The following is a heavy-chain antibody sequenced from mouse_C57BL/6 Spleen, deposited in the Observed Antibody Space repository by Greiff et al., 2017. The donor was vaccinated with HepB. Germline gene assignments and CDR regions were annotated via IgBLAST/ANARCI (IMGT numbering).Heavy chain of an antibody. CDR2: IWSGGST. D-gene: IGHD1-2*01. J-gene: IGHJ1*03. Sequence: QVHVKQSGPGLVQPSQSLSITCTVSGFSLTSYGVHWVRQSPGKGLEWLGVIWSGGSTDYNAAFISRLSISKDNSKSQVFFKMNSLQADDTAIYYCARTAPSNQHHGYFDVWGTGTTVTVSS. CDR3: ARTAPSNQHHGYFDV. V-gene: IGHV2-2*01. CDR1: GFSLTSYG.